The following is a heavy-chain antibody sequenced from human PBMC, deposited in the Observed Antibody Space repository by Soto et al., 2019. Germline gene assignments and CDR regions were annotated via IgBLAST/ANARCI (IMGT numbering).Heavy chain of an antibody. V-gene: IGHV1-8*01. CDR1: GYTFTTYD. D-gene: IGHD2-15*01. Sequence: ASVKVSCKASGYTFTTYDMNWVRQAPGQRLEWMGNIYPDNGNTDYAQKFQGRVTMTRNTSINTAYMELKSLTSEDTGVYYCAREYDINGTGRVGFDLWGQGTLVTVSS. CDR3: AREYDINGTGRVGFDL. CDR2: IYPDNGNT. J-gene: IGHJ4*02.